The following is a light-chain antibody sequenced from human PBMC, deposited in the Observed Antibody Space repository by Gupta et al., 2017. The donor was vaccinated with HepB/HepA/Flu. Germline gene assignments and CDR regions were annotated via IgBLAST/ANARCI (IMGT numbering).Light chain of an antibody. Sequence: SALAMPASGSASPEQSITISCTGTSGDVGGYNYVSWYTQHAGKTPHLMMYDVSNRPSAVSNRLSGYKSGNTASLTISGLQAEAVADYYCRSYTSSSARVFGGGTTLTVL. J-gene: IGLJ3*02. CDR2: DVS. V-gene: IGLV2-14*01. CDR3: RSYTSSSARV. CDR1: SGDVGGYNY.